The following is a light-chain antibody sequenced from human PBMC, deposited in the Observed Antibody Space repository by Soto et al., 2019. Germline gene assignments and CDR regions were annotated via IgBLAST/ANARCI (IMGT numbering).Light chain of an antibody. CDR1: SSNIGASYD. Sequence: QSALTQPPSVSGAPGQRVTISCTGSSSNIGASYDVHWYMQLPGTAPKLLIYGNNNRPSGVPDRFSGSKSGTSASLAITGLQAEDEAEYYCQSYDSRLSGPVFGGGTKLTVL. CDR3: QSYDSRLSGPV. V-gene: IGLV1-40*01. CDR2: GNN. J-gene: IGLJ2*01.